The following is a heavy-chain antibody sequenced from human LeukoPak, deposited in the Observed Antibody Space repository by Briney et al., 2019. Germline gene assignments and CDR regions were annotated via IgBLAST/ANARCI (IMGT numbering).Heavy chain of an antibody. V-gene: IGHV3-23*01. J-gene: IGHJ4*02. CDR1: GFTFSSYA. CDR2: ISGGGGTT. D-gene: IGHD5-18*01. Sequence: GGSLRLSCAASGFTFSSYAMNWVRQAPGKGLEWASAISGGGGTTYYADSVKGRFTISRDNSKNTLYLQMNSLRAEDTAVYYCAKTYVDTTFFDYWGQGTLVTVSS. CDR3: AKTYVDTTFFDY.